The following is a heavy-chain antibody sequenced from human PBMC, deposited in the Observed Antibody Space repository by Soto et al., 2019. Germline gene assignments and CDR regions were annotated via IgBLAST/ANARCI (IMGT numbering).Heavy chain of an antibody. CDR1: GGSFSGYY. D-gene: IGHD6-13*01. J-gene: IGHJ5*02. Sequence: QVQLQQWGAGLLKPSETLSLTCAVYGGSFSGYYWSWIRQPPGKGLEWIGENNHSGSTNYNPSLKRRVTISVDASKNQFSLKLSSVTAADTAVYYCARGPYTYSSSWHGGYWFDPWGQGTLVTVSS. CDR2: NNHSGST. V-gene: IGHV4-34*01. CDR3: ARGPYTYSSSWHGGYWFDP.